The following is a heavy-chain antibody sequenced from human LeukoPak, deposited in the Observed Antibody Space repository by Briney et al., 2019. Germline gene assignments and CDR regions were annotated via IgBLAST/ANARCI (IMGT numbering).Heavy chain of an antibody. Sequence: PSETLSLTCTVSGGSVSSDSYYWSWIRQPPGKGLEWIGYIYFRGSTNYKSSLKSRVTISVDTSKNQFSLKLSAVTAADAAVYYCARVAAAGPPNLGWYFDLWGRGTLVTVSS. CDR1: GGSVSSDSYY. CDR2: IYFRGST. J-gene: IGHJ2*01. D-gene: IGHD6-13*01. CDR3: ARVAAAGPPNLGWYFDL. V-gene: IGHV4-61*01.